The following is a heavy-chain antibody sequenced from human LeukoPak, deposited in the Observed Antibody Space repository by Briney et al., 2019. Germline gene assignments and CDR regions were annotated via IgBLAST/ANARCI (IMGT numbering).Heavy chain of an antibody. D-gene: IGHD3-10*01. J-gene: IGHJ3*01. CDR3: ARDSRMVRGVIAGFDF. CDR2: VSGSGGST. V-gene: IGHV3-23*01. CDR1: GFSFSAYG. Sequence: GGSLRLSCGASGFSFSAYGMSWVRQAPGKGLEWVSLVSGSGGSTYYADSVKGRFTISRDNSKNTLYLQMNTLRAEDTAIYYCARDSRMVRGVIAGFDFWGQGTLVTVSS.